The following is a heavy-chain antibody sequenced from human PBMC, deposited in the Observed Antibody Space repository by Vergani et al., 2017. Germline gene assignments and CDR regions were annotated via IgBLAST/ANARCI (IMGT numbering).Heavy chain of an antibody. CDR1: GFTFSSYG. Sequence: QVQLVESGGGVFQPGGSLRLSCAASGFTFSSYGMHWVRQAPGKGLECVAFIRYDESYKYYADSVKGRFTISRDNSKNTLYLQMNSLRAEDTAVYYCAKDQWELLDYWGQGTLVTVSS. J-gene: IGHJ4*02. CDR3: AKDQWELLDY. CDR2: IRYDESYK. V-gene: IGHV3-30*02. D-gene: IGHD1-26*01.